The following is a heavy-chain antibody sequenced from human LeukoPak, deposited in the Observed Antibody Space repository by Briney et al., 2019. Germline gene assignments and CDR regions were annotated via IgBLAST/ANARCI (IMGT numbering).Heavy chain of an antibody. CDR2: ISSSST. Sequence: GGSLRLSCAASGFTFSSYSMNWVRQAPGKGLEWVSYISSSSTADSVKGRFTISRDNAKNSLYLHMNSLRAEDAAVYYCVRDHNWAFDYWGQGTLVTVSS. CDR1: GFTFSSYS. D-gene: IGHD1-1*01. J-gene: IGHJ4*02. CDR3: VRDHNWAFDY. V-gene: IGHV3-48*01.